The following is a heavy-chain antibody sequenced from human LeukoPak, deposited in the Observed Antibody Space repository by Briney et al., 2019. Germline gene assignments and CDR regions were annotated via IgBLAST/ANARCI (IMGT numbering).Heavy chain of an antibody. CDR1: GGSISNSNYC. CDR2: ISYSGST. CDR3: ASSPSGYWWNFDC. V-gene: IGHV4-39*01. D-gene: IGHD3-22*01. Sequence: SETLSLTCTVSGGSISNSNYCWGWIRQPPGKGLEWIGSISYSGSTYYNPSLKSRVTISVDTPKNQFSLKLTSVTAADTAVYYCASSPSGYWWNFDCWGQGTLVTVSS. J-gene: IGHJ4*02.